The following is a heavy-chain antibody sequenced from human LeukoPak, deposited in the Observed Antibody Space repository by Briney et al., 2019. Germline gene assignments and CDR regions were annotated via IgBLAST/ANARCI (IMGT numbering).Heavy chain of an antibody. CDR3: ARVMYYYDTSGYLDY. V-gene: IGHV3-23*01. CDR1: GFTFSTYA. D-gene: IGHD3-22*01. Sequence: PGGSLRLSCAASGFTFSTYAMSWVRQAPGKGLEWVSSISGTDGRTHYADSVKGRFTISRDDAKNSLYLQMNSLRVEDTAVYYCARVMYYYDTSGYLDYWGQGTLVTVSP. CDR2: ISGTDGRT. J-gene: IGHJ4*02.